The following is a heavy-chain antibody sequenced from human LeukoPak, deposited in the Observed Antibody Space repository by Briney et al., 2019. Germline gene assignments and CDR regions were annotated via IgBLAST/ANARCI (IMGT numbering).Heavy chain of an antibody. Sequence: PGGSLRLSCAASGFTFSSYAISWVRQAPGKGLEWVSAISGSGGSTYYADSVKGRFTISRDNSKNTLYLQMNSLRAEDTAVYYCASPLITMVRGRFDYWGQGTLVTVSS. CDR3: ASPLITMVRGRFDY. V-gene: IGHV3-23*01. CDR2: ISGSGGST. CDR1: GFTFSSYA. J-gene: IGHJ4*02. D-gene: IGHD3-10*01.